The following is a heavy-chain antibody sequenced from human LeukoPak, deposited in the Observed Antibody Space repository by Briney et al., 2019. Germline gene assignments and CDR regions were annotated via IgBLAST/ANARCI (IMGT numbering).Heavy chain of an antibody. V-gene: IGHV3-21*01. CDR3: AELGITMIGGV. CDR2: ISSSSSYI. D-gene: IGHD3-10*02. Sequence: GGSLRLYCAASGFTFSSYSMNWVRQAPGKGLEWVSSISSSSSYIYYADSVKGRFTISRDNAKNSLYLQMNSLRAEDTAVYYCAELGITMIGGVWGKGTTVTISS. J-gene: IGHJ6*04. CDR1: GFTFSSYS.